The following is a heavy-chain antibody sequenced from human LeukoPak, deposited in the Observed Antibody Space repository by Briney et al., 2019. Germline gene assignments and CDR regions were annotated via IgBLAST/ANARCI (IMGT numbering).Heavy chain of an antibody. Sequence: GGSLRLSCSASGFTFNRFYLHWVRQAPGKGLEFVSHISSNGATTYYADSVKGRFTISRDNAKNTLYLQMNSLRAEDTAVYYCARDMGSSSWVSYYYYGMDVWGQGTTVTVSS. CDR1: GFTFNRFY. D-gene: IGHD6-6*01. J-gene: IGHJ6*02. CDR2: ISSNGATT. V-gene: IGHV3-64*04. CDR3: ARDMGSSSWVSYYYYGMDV.